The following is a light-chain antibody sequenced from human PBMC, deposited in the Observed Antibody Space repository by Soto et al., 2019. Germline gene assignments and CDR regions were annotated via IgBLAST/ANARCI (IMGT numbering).Light chain of an antibody. CDR3: SSYTSSSTPYV. CDR1: SSDVGGYNY. CDR2: EVS. J-gene: IGLJ1*01. V-gene: IGLV2-14*01. Sequence: SALTQPASVSGSPGQSITISCTGTSSDVGGYNYVSWYQQRPGKAPKLMIYEVSNRPSGVSNRFSGSKSGNTASLTISGLQAEDEADYYCSSYTSSSTPYVFGTGTKLTVL.